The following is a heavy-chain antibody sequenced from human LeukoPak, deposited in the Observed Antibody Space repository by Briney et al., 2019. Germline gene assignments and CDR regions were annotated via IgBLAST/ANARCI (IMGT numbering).Heavy chain of an antibody. J-gene: IGHJ6*03. CDR1: GYMFANYG. CDR3: ARQGATASHYYYYMDV. CDR2: IKPYNGNT. D-gene: IGHD1-26*01. Sequence: ASVKVSCKTSGYMFANYGITWVRQAPGQGLEWLGWIKPYNGNTNYAQKLQGRVTMTTDTSTSTAYMELRSLRSDDTAVYYCARQGATASHYYYYMDVWGKGTTVTVSS. V-gene: IGHV1-18*01.